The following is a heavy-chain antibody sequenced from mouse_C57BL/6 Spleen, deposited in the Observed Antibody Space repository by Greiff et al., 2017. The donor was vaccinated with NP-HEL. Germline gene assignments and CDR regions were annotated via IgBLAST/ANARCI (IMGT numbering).Heavy chain of an antibody. V-gene: IGHV1-19*01. D-gene: IGHD1-1*01. CDR1: GYTFTDYY. CDR3: ARGREIGGSSWYFDV. CDR2: INPYNGGT. J-gene: IGHJ1*03. Sequence: EVQLQQSGPVLVKPGASVKMSCKASGYTFTDYYMNWVKQSHGKSLEWIGVINPYNGGTSYNQKFKGKATLTVDQSSSTAYMELNSLTSEDSAVYYGARGREIGGSSWYFDVWGTGTTVTVSS.